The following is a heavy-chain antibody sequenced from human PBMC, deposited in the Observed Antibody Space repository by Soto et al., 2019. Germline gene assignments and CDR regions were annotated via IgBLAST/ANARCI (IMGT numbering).Heavy chain of an antibody. D-gene: IGHD6-13*01. V-gene: IGHV3-23*01. Sequence: PGGSLRLSCAASGFTFSSYAMSWVRQAPGKGLEWVSAISGSGGSTYYADSVKGRFTISRDNSKNTLYLQMNSLRAEDTAVYYCARDSPGGIAAAWWVFDIWGQGTMVTVSS. J-gene: IGHJ3*02. CDR1: GFTFSSYA. CDR3: ARDSPGGIAAAWWVFDI. CDR2: ISGSGGST.